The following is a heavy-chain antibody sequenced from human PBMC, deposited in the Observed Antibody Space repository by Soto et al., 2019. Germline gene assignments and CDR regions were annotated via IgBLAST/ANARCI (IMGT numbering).Heavy chain of an antibody. J-gene: IGHJ6*02. D-gene: IGHD3-10*01. CDR3: SRRSVRGELYGMDV. Sequence: SETLSLTCTVSGGSISSGGYYWSWIRQHPGKGLEWIGYIYYSGSTYYNPSLKSRVTISVDTSKNQFSLKLSSVTVADTAVYYCSRRSVRGELYGMDVWGQGTTVTVSS. CDR1: GGSISSGGYY. V-gene: IGHV4-31*03. CDR2: IYYSGST.